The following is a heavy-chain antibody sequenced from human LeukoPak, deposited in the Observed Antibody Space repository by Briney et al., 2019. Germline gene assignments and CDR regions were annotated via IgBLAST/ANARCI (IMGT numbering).Heavy chain of an antibody. J-gene: IGHJ3*02. CDR2: IYTSGST. V-gene: IGHV4-4*07. Sequence: SETLSLTCTVSGGSISSYYWSWIRQPAGKGVEWIGRIYTSGSTNYNPSLKSRVTMSVDTSKNQFSLKLSSVTAADTAVYYCATWIAAAGYYAFDIWGQGTMVTVSS. D-gene: IGHD6-13*01. CDR3: ATWIAAAGYYAFDI. CDR1: GGSISSYY.